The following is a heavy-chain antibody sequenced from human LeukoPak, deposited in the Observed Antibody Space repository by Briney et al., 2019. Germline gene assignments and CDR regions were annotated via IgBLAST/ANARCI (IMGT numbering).Heavy chain of an antibody. CDR3: ARPRSYGSGSSPFDY. CDR1: GYIFSTYW. J-gene: IGHJ4*02. Sequence: GESLQISCKGSGYIFSTYWIGWVRQMPGKGLEWMGIIYPGDSDTGYSPSFQGQVTISADKSISTAYLQWSSLKASDTAMYYCARPRSYGSGSSPFDYWGQGTLVTVSS. V-gene: IGHV5-51*01. CDR2: IYPGDSDT. D-gene: IGHD3-10*01.